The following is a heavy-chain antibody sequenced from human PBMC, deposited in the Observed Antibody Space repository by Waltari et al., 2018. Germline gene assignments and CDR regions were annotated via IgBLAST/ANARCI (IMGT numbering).Heavy chain of an antibody. D-gene: IGHD2-21*02. CDR3: ARGVTTVEY. Sequence: EVQLVESGGGLVQPGGSLRLSCSGSGFTFTNHWMSWVRQAPGKGPEWVASIKQDGSEKYYVDSMKCRFTISRDNAKNSLSLQMDSLRAEDTAVYFCARGVTTVEYWGQGTLVTVSS. J-gene: IGHJ4*02. CDR2: IKQDGSEK. V-gene: IGHV3-7*04. CDR1: GFTFTNHW.